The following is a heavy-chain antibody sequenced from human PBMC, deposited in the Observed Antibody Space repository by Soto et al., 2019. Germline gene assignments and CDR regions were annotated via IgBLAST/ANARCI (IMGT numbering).Heavy chain of an antibody. Sequence: SVKVSCKASGGTFSSYAISWVRQAPGQGLGWMGGIIPIFGTANYAQKFQGRVTITADESTSTAYMELSSLRSEDTAVYYCAREGGGSYSGVYYYYGMDVWGQGTTVTVSS. CDR1: GGTFSSYA. J-gene: IGHJ6*02. D-gene: IGHD1-26*01. V-gene: IGHV1-69*13. CDR3: AREGGGSYSGVYYYYGMDV. CDR2: IIPIFGTA.